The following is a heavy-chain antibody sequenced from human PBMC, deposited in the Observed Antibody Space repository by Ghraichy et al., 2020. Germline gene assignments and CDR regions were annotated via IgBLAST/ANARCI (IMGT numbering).Heavy chain of an antibody. V-gene: IGHV1-46*01. Sequence: ASVKVSCKASGYTFTNYYMHWVRQAPGQGLEWMGIVNPSSGSTTYAQRFQGRVTMTRDTSTSTVDMGLSSLRSEETAMYYCARRIAAAGRGTFFFDYWGQGTLVTVSS. CDR3: ARRIAAAGRGTFFFDY. CDR1: GYTFTNYY. CDR2: VNPSSGST. J-gene: IGHJ4*02. D-gene: IGHD6-13*01.